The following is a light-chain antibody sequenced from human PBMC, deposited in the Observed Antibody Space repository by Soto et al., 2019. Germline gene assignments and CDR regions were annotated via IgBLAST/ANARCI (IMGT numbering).Light chain of an antibody. J-gene: IGLJ2*01. CDR1: SSDVGANNY. V-gene: IGLV2-8*01. Sequence: QSALTQPPSASGSPGQSVTISCSGTSSDVGANNYVSWYQQHPGKAPKLMMYEVTKRPSGVPDRFSGSKSGNTASLTVSGLQADDEADYYCSTFGGSKVFGGVTKLTVL. CDR2: EVT. CDR3: STFGGSKV.